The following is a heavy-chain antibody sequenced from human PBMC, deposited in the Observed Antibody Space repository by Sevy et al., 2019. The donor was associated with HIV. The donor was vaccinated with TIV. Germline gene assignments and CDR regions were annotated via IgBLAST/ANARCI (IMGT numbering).Heavy chain of an antibody. V-gene: IGHV3-33*01. Sequence: GGSLRLSCAASGFTFSNFGMHWARQVPGGGLEWVAIIWYGGKNAYYADSVKGRFTISRDNSKNTLYLQMNNLRAEDTAVYYCARDLEEWELRYLGYWVQGTLVTVSS. CDR2: IWYGGKNA. D-gene: IGHD1-26*01. CDR3: ARDLEEWELRYLGY. J-gene: IGHJ4*02. CDR1: GFTFSNFG.